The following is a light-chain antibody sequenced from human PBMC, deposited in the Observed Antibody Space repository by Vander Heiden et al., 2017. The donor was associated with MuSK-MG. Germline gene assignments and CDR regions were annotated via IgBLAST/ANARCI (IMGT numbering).Light chain of an antibody. Sequence: QSVLTQPPSVSGAPVQRVPISCTGTSSNIGAGVDVHWYQQLPGTPPKLLVFENTNRPSGVPDRFSASTSDTSASLAITGLQAEDEADYYCQSYDSGLTASVFGTGTRVVVL. CDR1: SSNIGAGVD. J-gene: IGLJ1*01. V-gene: IGLV1-40*01. CDR2: ENT. CDR3: QSYDSGLTASV.